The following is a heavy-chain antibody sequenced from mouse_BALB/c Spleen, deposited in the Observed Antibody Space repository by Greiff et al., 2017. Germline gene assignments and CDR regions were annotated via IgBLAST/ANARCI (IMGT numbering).Heavy chain of an antibody. CDR1: GYAFSSYW. CDR2: IYPGAGDT. J-gene: IGHJ2*01. V-gene: IGHV1-80*01. D-gene: IGHD4-1*01. CDR3: GKKNTGMDY. Sequence: QVQLQQSGAELVRPGYSVKISCTASGYAFSSYWMNWVKQRPGQGLEWIGQIYPGAGDTNYNGKFKGKATLTADKSSSTAYMQHSSLTSEDSAVYCCGKKNTGMDYWGQGTTVTVSS.